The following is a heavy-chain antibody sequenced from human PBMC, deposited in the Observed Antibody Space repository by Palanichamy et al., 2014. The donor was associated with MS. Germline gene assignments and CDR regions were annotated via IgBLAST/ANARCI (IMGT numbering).Heavy chain of an antibody. CDR1: GGTFRSYA. CDR3: ARSGGHCTNGVCPYYYYYYAMDV. Sequence: QVQLVQSGAEVRKPGSSVKVSCKASGGTFRSYALSWVRQAPGQGLEWMGGIIPMFGTTNYAQTFQGRVTITADEATSSAYMELSALRSEDTAVYYCARSGGHCTNGVCPYYYYYYAMDVWGQGTTVTVSS. D-gene: IGHD2-8*01. CDR2: IIPMFGTT. V-gene: IGHV1-69*01. J-gene: IGHJ6*02.